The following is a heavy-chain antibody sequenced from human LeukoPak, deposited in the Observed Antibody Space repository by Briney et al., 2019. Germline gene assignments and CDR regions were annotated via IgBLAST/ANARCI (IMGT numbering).Heavy chain of an antibody. CDR2: IYSGGST. D-gene: IGHD4-11*01. V-gene: IGHV3-53*01. CDR3: ARSGPTVTADLYY. CDR1: GFTVSSNY. J-gene: IGHJ4*02. Sequence: GGSLRLSCAASGFTVSSNYMSWVRQAPGKGLEWVAVIYSGGSTYFADSVKGRFTISRDNSKNTLYLQMNSLRAEEPAVYYCARSGPTVTADLYYWGQGTLVTVSS.